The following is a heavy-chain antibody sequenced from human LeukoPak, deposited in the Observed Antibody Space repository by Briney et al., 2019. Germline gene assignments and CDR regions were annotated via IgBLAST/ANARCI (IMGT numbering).Heavy chain of an antibody. CDR2: IYYSGST. V-gene: IGHV4-39*01. CDR3: ARQLGYCSSTSCYADKVDY. CDR1: GGSISISSYY. J-gene: IGHJ4*02. Sequence: SETLSLTCTVSGGSISISSYYWGWIRQPPGKGLEWIGSIYYSGSTYYNPSLKSRVTISVDTSKNQFSLKLSSVTAADTAVYYCARQLGYCSSTSCYADKVDYWGQGTLVTVSS. D-gene: IGHD2-2*01.